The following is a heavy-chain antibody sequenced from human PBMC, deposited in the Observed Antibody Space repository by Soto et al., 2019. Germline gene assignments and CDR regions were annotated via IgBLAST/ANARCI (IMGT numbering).Heavy chain of an antibody. Sequence: EVQLVESAGGLVKPGGSLRLSCVASGFSFNEAWMNWVRHAPGEGLEWVGRIKTSAGGGATDYAAPVQGRFTISRDDSKNALYLHMNSLRAEDTDSYYCTTGSVEGIWGQGTTVTVSS. J-gene: IGHJ6*02. D-gene: IGHD2-15*01. V-gene: IGHV3-15*07. CDR3: TTGSVEGI. CDR1: GFSFNEAW. CDR2: IKTSAGGGAT.